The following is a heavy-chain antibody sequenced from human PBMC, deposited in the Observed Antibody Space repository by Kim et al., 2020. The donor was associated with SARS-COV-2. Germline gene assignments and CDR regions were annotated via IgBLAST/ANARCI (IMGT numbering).Heavy chain of an antibody. V-gene: IGHV4-31*03. CDR3: ARGAEISSSWYGGLYYYGMDV. D-gene: IGHD6-13*01. J-gene: IGHJ6*02. CDR1: GGSISSGGYY. Sequence: SETLSLTCTVSGGSISSGGYYWSWIRQHPGKGLEWIGYIYYSGSTYYNPSLKSRVTISVDTSKNQFSLKRSSVTAADTAVYYCARGAEISSSWYGGLYYYGMDVWGQGTTVTVSS. CDR2: IYYSGST.